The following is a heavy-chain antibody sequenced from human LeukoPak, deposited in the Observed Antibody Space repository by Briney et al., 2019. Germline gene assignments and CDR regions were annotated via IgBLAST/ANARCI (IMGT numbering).Heavy chain of an antibody. CDR1: GGSFSGYY. V-gene: IGHV4-34*01. CDR3: ARRLVDSSDSQVSDH. CDR2: INDSGVT. Sequence: SETLSLTCAVYGGSFSGYYWSWIRQSPGEGLEWIGEINDSGVTNCNPSLESRVILSVDTSKNQFSLRLSSVTAADTAVYYSARRLVDSSDSQVSDHWGQGTLVTVSS. D-gene: IGHD3-22*01. J-gene: IGHJ4*02.